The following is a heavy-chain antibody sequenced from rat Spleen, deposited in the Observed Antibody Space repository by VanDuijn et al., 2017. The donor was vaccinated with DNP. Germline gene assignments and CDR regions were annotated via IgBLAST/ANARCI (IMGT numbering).Heavy chain of an antibody. CDR2: ISTDGGST. Sequence: EVQLVESGGGLVQPGRSLKLSCAASGFTFSNYGMHWIRQAPKKGLEWVAYISTDGGSTYYRDSVKGRFTISRDNAKSTLYLQMDSLRSEDTATYYCTTDPSYYSSPFAYWGQGTLVTVSS. J-gene: IGHJ3*01. CDR1: GFTFSNYG. V-gene: IGHV5-27*01. D-gene: IGHD1-2*01. CDR3: TTDPSYYSSPFAY.